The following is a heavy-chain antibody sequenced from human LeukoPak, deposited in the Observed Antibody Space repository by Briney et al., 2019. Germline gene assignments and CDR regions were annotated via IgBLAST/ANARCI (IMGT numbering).Heavy chain of an antibody. V-gene: IGHV5-51*01. CDR1: GYSFTNYW. CDR3: ARGYCSGGACYSSDAFDI. Sequence: GESLKISCKGPGYSFTNYWIGWVRQMPGKGLEWMGIIYPGDSDTGYSPSFQGQVTISADKSINTAYLQWSSLKASDTAMYYCARGYCSGGACYSSDAFDIWGQGTMVTVSS. CDR2: IYPGDSDT. D-gene: IGHD2-15*01. J-gene: IGHJ3*02.